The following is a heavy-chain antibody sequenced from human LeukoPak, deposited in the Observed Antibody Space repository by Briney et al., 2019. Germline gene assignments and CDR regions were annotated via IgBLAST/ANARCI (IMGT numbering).Heavy chain of an antibody. CDR2: IYHSGST. J-gene: IGHJ4*02. V-gene: IGHV4-4*02. Sequence: SETLSLTCAVSGGSISSSNWWSWVRQPPGKGLEWIGEIYHSGSTNYNPSLKSRVTISVDKPKNQFSLKLSSVTAADTAVYYCASIVGATVSFDYWGQGTLVTVSS. CDR1: GGSISSSNW. CDR3: ASIVGATVSFDY. D-gene: IGHD1-26*01.